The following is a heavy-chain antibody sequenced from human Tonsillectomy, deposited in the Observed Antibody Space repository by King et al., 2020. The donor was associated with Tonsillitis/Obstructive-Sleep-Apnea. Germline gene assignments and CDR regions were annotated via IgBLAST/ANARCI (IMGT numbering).Heavy chain of an antibody. CDR2: INPSDGII. CDR3: ARDDKDDRYFDY. V-gene: IGHV1-46*02. Sequence: QLVQSGAEVKKPGASVKVSCRASGYTFNRYYIHWVRQSPGQGLEWLGIINPSDGIITYAQRLQGRVPMTRDTPTSTVHMELRSLRSEDTAVYYCARDDKDDRYFDYWGQGTLVTVSS. J-gene: IGHJ4*02. D-gene: IGHD2-15*01. CDR1: GYTFNRYY.